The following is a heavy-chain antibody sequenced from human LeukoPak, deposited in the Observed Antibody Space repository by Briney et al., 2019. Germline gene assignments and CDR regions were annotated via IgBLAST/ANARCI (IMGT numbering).Heavy chain of an antibody. CDR3: ARGKTSDDIVEDAFDI. CDR2: LYSGGGA. J-gene: IGHJ3*02. D-gene: IGHD2-15*01. CDR1: GFSVNTNY. V-gene: IGHV3-66*01. Sequence: GGSLRLSCAASGFSVNTNYMTWVRQTPGKGLEWVSVLYSGGGAYYADSVKDRFTISGDYSQNTLLLQMNSLRAEDTALYYCARGKTSDDIVEDAFDIWGQGTMVAVSS.